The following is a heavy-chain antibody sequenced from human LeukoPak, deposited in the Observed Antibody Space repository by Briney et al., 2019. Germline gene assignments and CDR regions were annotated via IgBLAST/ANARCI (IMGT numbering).Heavy chain of an antibody. CDR1: GFTFRNYA. CDR2: ISGSGVDT. D-gene: IGHD4-17*01. J-gene: IGHJ4*02. CDR3: AKHQDWTVTVPDY. V-gene: IGHV3-23*01. Sequence: GGSLRLSCAASGFTFRNYAMSWVRQAPGKGLEWVSTISGSGVDTDYADSVKDRFPISRDNSRNTLYLQMNSLRAEDTAVYYCAKHQDWTVTVPDYWGQGTLGTVSS.